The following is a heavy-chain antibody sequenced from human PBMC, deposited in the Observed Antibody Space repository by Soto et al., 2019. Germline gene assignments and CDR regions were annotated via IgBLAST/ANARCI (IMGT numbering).Heavy chain of an antibody. CDR1: GFTFSSYS. D-gene: IGHD4-4*01. V-gene: IGHV3-48*01. Sequence: GGSLRLSCAASGFTFSSYSMNWVRQAPGKGLEWVSYISSSSSTIYYADSVKGRFTISRDNAKNSLYLQMNSLRAEDTAVYYCARALRGYSNYGYYYYYYMDVWGKGTTVTVSS. CDR2: ISSSSSTI. CDR3: ARALRGYSNYGYYYYYYMDV. J-gene: IGHJ6*03.